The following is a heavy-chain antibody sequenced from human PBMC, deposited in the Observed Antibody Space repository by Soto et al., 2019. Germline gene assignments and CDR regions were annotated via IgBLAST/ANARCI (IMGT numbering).Heavy chain of an antibody. V-gene: IGHV4-39*01. D-gene: IGHD6-13*01. Sequence: TCTVSGGSISSSSYYWGWIRQPPGKGLEWIGSIYYSGSTYYNPSLKSRVTISVDTSKNQFSLKLSSVTAADTAVYYCARHRIAAAGTLRYYYYYMDFWGKGTTVTVSS. CDR1: GGSISSSSYY. CDR3: ARHRIAAAGTLRYYYYYMDF. J-gene: IGHJ6*03. CDR2: IYYSGST.